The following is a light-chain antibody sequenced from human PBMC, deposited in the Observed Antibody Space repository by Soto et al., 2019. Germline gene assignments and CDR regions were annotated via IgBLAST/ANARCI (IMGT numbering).Light chain of an antibody. Sequence: DIQMTQSPSSLSASVGDRVIITCRASQTIRTNLNWYQQKAGKVPRLLIYAASRLQSWVPSRFSGSGSGTDFTLTINSLQPEDFATHHCQQAYSSRTFGQGTKVDFK. J-gene: IGKJ1*01. CDR3: QQAYSSRT. CDR1: QTIRTN. V-gene: IGKV1-39*01. CDR2: AAS.